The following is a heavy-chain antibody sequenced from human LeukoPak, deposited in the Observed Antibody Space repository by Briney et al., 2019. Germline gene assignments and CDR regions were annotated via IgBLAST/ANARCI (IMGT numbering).Heavy chain of an antibody. J-gene: IGHJ6*02. Sequence: PGGSLRLSCAASGFTFSSYAMHWVRQAPGKGLGWVAVISYDGSKKYYADAVKGRFTISRDNSKNTLYLQMNSLRAEDTAVYYCARERAATSGMDVWGQGTTVIVSS. CDR3: ARERAATSGMDV. CDR1: GFTFSSYA. D-gene: IGHD5-12*01. CDR2: ISYDGSKK. V-gene: IGHV3-30-3*01.